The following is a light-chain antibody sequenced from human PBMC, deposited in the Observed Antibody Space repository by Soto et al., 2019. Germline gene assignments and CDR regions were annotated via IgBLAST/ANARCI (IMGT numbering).Light chain of an antibody. CDR1: SSNIGAGYD. CDR3: QSYDSSLSGSYV. V-gene: IGLV1-40*01. J-gene: IGLJ1*01. CDR2: GNS. Sequence: QSVLTQPPSVSGAPGQRVTISCTGSSSNIGAGYDVHWYQQLPGTAPKLLIYGNSNRPSGVPDRFSGSKSGTSASLAITGLQAEDESDYYCQSYDSSLSGSYVFGTGTQVTVI.